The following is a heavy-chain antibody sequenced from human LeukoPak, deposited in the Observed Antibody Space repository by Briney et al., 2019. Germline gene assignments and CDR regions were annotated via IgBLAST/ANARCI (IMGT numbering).Heavy chain of an antibody. Sequence: SVKVSCKPSGYTFSSYGVTWVRQAPGQGLEWMGGIIPIFGTANYAQKFQGRVTITADESTSTAYMELSSLRSEDTAVYYCASLMITSPWGQGTLVTVSS. CDR1: GYTFSSYG. CDR3: ASLMITSP. D-gene: IGHD3-16*01. V-gene: IGHV1-69*13. CDR2: IIPIFGTA. J-gene: IGHJ5*02.